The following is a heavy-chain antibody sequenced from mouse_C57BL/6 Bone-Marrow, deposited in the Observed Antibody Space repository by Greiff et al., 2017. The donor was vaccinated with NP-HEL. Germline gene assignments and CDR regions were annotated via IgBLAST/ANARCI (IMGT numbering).Heavy chain of an antibody. Sequence: EVMLVESGGGLVQPGDSLKLSCESNEYEFPSHDMSWVRKTPEKRLEFVAAINSDGGSTYYPDTMERRFIISRDNTKKTLYLQISSLRSEDTALYYCARKGSDHSCSVDHWGHGTPLTVSS. CDR3: ARKGSDHSCSVDH. V-gene: IGHV5-2*01. D-gene: IGHD1-3*01. CDR1: EYEFPSHD. J-gene: IGHJ2*01. CDR2: INSDGGST.